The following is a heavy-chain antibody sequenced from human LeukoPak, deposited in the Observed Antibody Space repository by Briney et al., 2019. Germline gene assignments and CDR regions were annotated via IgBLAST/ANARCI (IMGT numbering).Heavy chain of an antibody. Sequence: SETLSLTCTVSGRSISSYYWRWLRQSPGKGLEGIGNIYISGSTNYNPSLESRLNISVRSSKKQLSLKLISVTAADAGVYYCARQGGYASPFDYWGQGTLVTVSS. V-gene: IGHV4-59*08. D-gene: IGHD5-12*01. CDR2: IYISGST. CDR1: GRSISSYY. J-gene: IGHJ4*02. CDR3: ARQGGYASPFDY.